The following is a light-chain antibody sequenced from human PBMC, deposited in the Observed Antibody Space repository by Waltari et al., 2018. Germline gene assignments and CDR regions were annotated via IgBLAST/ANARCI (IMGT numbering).Light chain of an antibody. CDR1: SGHITNV. J-gene: IGLJ3*02. CDR3: ETGGHGTWV. Sequence: QLVLTQSPSASASLGASVKLTCTLSSGHITNVLAWHHQQPRKGPRFLMKVNSDGSHRKGDDIPDRFSGSGSGPERYLTISSLQSEDEADYYCETGGHGTWVFGGGTKLTVL. V-gene: IGLV4-69*01. CDR2: VNSDGSH.